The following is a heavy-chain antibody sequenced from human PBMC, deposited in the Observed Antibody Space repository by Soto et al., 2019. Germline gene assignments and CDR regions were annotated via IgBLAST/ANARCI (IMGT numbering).Heavy chain of an antibody. D-gene: IGHD3-22*01. J-gene: IGHJ3*02. CDR1: GFTCSSYA. Sequence: EVQLLESGGGWVQPGGSLRLSCAASGFTCSSYAMSWVRQAPGKVLEWVSAISGSGGSTYYADSVKGRFTISRDNSKNTLYLQMNSLRAEDTAVYYCAKHEDYYDSSGYYDHDAFDIWGQGPMVTVSS. CDR2: ISGSGGST. V-gene: IGHV3-23*01. CDR3: AKHEDYYDSSGYYDHDAFDI.